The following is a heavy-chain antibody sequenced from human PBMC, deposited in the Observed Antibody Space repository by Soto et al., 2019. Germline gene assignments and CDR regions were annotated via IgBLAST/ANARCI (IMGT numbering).Heavy chain of an antibody. CDR1: GFTFSSYW. CDR2: INTDGSTT. J-gene: IGHJ4*02. V-gene: IGHV3-74*01. Sequence: GGSLRLSCAASGFTFSSYWMHWVRQAPGKGLVWVSRINTDGSTTNYADSVKGRFTISRDNAKNTLYLQMNSLRAEDMAVYYCVRGVRSGSHYYWGQGTLVTVYS. CDR3: VRGVRSGSHYY. D-gene: IGHD3-10*01.